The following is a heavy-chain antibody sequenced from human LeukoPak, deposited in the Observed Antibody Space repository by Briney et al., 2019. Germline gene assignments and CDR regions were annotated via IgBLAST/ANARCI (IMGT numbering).Heavy chain of an antibody. CDR1: GGSISSSSYY. Sequence: SETLSLTCTVSGGSISSSSYYWGWIRQPPGKGLEWIGEINHSGSTNYNPSLKSRVTISVDTSKNQFSLKLSSVTAADTAVYYCARPKWESDLGFDYWGQGTLVTVSS. V-gene: IGHV4-39*07. CDR2: INHSGST. J-gene: IGHJ4*02. CDR3: ARPKWESDLGFDY. D-gene: IGHD1-26*01.